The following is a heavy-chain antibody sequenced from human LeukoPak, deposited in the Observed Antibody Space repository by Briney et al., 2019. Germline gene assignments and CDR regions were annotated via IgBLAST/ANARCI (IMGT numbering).Heavy chain of an antibody. D-gene: IGHD1-14*01. Sequence: GGSLRLSCSASGLTVTNAWMNWVRQAPGEGLDWVGRIASKTDGGATDYAAPVKGRFTISRDDSKNTLYLQMNSLKTEDTAVYYCTTYKIWGQGTLVTVSS. CDR1: GLTVTNAW. CDR3: TTYKI. V-gene: IGHV3-15*07. J-gene: IGHJ4*02. CDR2: IASKTDGGAT.